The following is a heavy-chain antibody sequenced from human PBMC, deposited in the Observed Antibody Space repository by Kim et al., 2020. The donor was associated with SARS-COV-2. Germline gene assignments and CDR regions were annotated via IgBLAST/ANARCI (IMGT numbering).Heavy chain of an antibody. J-gene: IGHJ3*02. CDR2: ISYDGSNK. CDR3: AKDPGVQLERPEGAFDI. Sequence: GGSLRLSCAASGFTFSSYGMHWVRQAPGKGLEWVAVISYDGSNKYYADSVKGRFTISRDNSKNTLYLQMNSLRAEDTAVYYCAKDPGVQLERPEGAFDIWGQGTMVTVSS. V-gene: IGHV3-30*18. D-gene: IGHD1-1*01. CDR1: GFTFSSYG.